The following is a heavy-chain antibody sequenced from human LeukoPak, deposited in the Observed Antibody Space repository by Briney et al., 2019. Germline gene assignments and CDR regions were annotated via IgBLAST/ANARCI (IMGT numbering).Heavy chain of an antibody. CDR3: AREHALRWSRFDY. J-gene: IGHJ4*02. Sequence: HGGSLRLSCAASGFTVSSNYLSWVRQAPGQGLEWVSVIYSGGSTYYADSVKGRFTISRDNSKNTLYLQMNSLRAEDTAVYYCAREHALRWSRFDYWGQGTLVTVSS. D-gene: IGHD4-23*01. CDR2: IYSGGST. V-gene: IGHV3-66*02. CDR1: GFTVSSNY.